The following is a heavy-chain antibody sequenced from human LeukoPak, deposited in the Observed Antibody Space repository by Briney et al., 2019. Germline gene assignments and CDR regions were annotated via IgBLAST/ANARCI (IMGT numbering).Heavy chain of an antibody. Sequence: EESLKISCKGSGYTFTSYWIGWARQVPGKGLEWMGIIYPGDSDTRYSPSFQGQVTISADKSISTAYLQWSSLKASDTAMYYCGRVWHYYDSSGYYLDAFDIWGQGTIVTVSS. CDR1: GYTFTSYW. V-gene: IGHV5-51*01. CDR3: GRVWHYYDSSGYYLDAFDI. D-gene: IGHD3-22*01. CDR2: IYPGDSDT. J-gene: IGHJ3*02.